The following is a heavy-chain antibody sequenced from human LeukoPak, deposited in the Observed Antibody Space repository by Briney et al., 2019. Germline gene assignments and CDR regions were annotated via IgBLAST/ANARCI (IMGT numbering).Heavy chain of an antibody. CDR3: AKCLEYSSSSCAFDI. V-gene: IGHV3-30-3*02. CDR1: RFTFSSYT. J-gene: IGHJ3*02. Sequence: GRSLRLSCAAYRFTFSSYTMHWVRQAPGKGLEWVAVISYDGSNKYYADSVKGRFTISRDNSKNTLYLQMNSLRADGTAVYYCAKCLEYSSSSCAFDIWGQGTMVTVSS. CDR2: ISYDGSNK. D-gene: IGHD6-6*01.